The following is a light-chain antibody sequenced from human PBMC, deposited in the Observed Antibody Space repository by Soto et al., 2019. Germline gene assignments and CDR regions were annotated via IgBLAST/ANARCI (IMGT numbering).Light chain of an antibody. CDR1: SSDVGGYNY. V-gene: IGLV2-14*01. J-gene: IGLJ1*01. CDR2: DVS. Sequence: QSALTQPASVSGSPGQSITISCTGTSSDVGGYNYVSWYQQHPGKAPKLMIYDVSNRPSWVSNRFSGSKSGNTASLTISGLQVEDEADYYCSSYTSSSAYVFGTGTKVTVL. CDR3: SSYTSSSAYV.